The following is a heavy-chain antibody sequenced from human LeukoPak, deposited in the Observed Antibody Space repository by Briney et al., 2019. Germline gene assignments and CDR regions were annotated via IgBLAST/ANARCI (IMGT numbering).Heavy chain of an antibody. CDR3: ARDSRVTTYYYYGMDV. J-gene: IGHJ6*02. D-gene: IGHD4-17*01. Sequence: GGSLRLSCAASGFTFSSYAMSWVRQAPGKGLEWVSAISGSGGSTYYADSVKGRFTISRDNSNNTLYLQMNSLRAEDTAIYYCARDSRVTTYYYYGMDVWGQGTTVTVSS. CDR1: GFTFSSYA. V-gene: IGHV3-23*01. CDR2: ISGSGGST.